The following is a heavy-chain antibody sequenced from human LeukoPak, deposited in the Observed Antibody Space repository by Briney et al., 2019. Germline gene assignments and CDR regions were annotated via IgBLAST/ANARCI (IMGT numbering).Heavy chain of an antibody. J-gene: IGHJ4*02. Sequence: SETLSLTCTVSGGSISSYYWSWIRQPPGKGLEWIGYIYSSGSTNYNPSLKSRVTISVDTSKNQFSLKLSSVTAADTAVYYCARTGITGPTPDYWGQGTLVTVSS. D-gene: IGHD1-7*01. CDR2: IYSSGST. CDR1: GGSISSYY. CDR3: ARTGITGPTPDY. V-gene: IGHV4-59*01.